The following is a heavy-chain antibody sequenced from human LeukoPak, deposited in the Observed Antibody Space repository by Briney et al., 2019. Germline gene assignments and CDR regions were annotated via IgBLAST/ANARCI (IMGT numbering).Heavy chain of an antibody. CDR3: ARNLYESGEFDY. D-gene: IGHD3-16*01. CDR1: GYTFTNYD. CDR2: MTPNSGNT. V-gene: IGHV1-8*01. Sequence: ASVKVSCKASGYTFTNYDINWVRQATGQGLEWLGWMTPNSGNTGYAQKFQGRVTLTRDTSIGTAYMELNSLTSDDTAVYFCARNLYESGEFDYWGQGTLVTVSS. J-gene: IGHJ4*02.